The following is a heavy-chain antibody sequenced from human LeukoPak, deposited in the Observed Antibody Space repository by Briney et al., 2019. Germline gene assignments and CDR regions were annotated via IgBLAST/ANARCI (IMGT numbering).Heavy chain of an antibody. CDR2: IYYSARS. CDR1: GASVSNSC. CDR3: ARLRHLYIIFEY. J-gene: IGHJ4*02. V-gene: IGHV4-59*02. D-gene: IGHD2-2*02. Sequence: PSETLSLVCTVSGASVSNSCWSWTRQPPGKGLEWIGYIYYSARSNYNPSLKSRVTISVDTSKNQFSLKLSSVTAADTAVYYCARLRHLYIIFEYWGQGT.